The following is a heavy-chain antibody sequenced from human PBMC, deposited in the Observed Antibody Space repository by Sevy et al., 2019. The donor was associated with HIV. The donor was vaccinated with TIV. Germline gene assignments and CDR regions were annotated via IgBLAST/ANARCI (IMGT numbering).Heavy chain of an antibody. CDR3: AKVFTAVASENYFDY. D-gene: IGHD6-19*01. J-gene: IGHJ4*02. Sequence: GGSLRLSCAASGFTFSSYAMSWVRQAPGKGLEWVSAISGSGGSTYYADSVKGRFTISRDNSKNTLYLQMNSLRAEDTAEYYCAKVFTAVASENYFDYWGQGTLVTVSS. CDR2: ISGSGGST. V-gene: IGHV3-23*01. CDR1: GFTFSSYA.